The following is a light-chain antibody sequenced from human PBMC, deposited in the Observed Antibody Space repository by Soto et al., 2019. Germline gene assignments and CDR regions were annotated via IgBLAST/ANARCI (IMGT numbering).Light chain of an antibody. V-gene: IGKV1-39*01. CDR1: HNIYHY. Sequence: DIQMTQSPSSLSAAVGDRFTIACQASHNIYHYLNWYQQKPGKAPKLLIYAASSLQSGVPSRFSGSGSGTDFTLTISSLQPEDFATYYCQQSYSTITFGQGTRREIK. J-gene: IGKJ5*01. CDR3: QQSYSTIT. CDR2: AAS.